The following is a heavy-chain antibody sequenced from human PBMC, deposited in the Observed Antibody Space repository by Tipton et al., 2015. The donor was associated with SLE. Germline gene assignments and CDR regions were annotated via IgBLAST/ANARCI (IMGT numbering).Heavy chain of an antibody. V-gene: IGHV3-64*04. CDR2: ISSNGGST. Sequence: SLRLSCSASGFTFSSYAMHWVRQAPGKGLEYVSAISSNGGSTYYADSVKGRFTISRDNSKNTLYLQMNSLRAEDTAVYYCARDLVDFLVDYWGQGTLVTVSS. J-gene: IGHJ4*02. D-gene: IGHD3-3*01. CDR1: GFTFSSYA. CDR3: ARDLVDFLVDY.